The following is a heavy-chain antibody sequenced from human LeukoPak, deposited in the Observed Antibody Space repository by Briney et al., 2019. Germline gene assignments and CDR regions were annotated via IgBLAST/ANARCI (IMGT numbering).Heavy chain of an antibody. V-gene: IGHV3-33*01. CDR3: ARDSFGYDSSGYYTEGAFDI. Sequence: TGGSLRLSCAASGLTFSSYGMYWVRQAPGKGLEWVAVIWYDGSNKYYADSVKGRFTISRDNSKNTLYLQMNSLRAEDTAVYYCARDSFGYDSSGYYTEGAFDIRGQGTMVTVSS. CDR2: IWYDGSNK. CDR1: GLTFSSYG. J-gene: IGHJ3*02. D-gene: IGHD3-22*01.